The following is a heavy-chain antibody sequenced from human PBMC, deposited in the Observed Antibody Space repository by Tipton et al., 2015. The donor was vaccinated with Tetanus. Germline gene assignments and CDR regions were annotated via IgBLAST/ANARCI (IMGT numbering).Heavy chain of an antibody. Sequence: QVQLVQSGPEVKQPGASVKVSCKASGYSFSTYGISWVRQAPGQGFEWMGWISAYNGNKKYAEKFQDRVTMTTERSTSTAYMELRSLRSDDTAVYFCARDRGILRYFDTFDSWGQGTLVTVSS. J-gene: IGHJ4*02. CDR3: ARDRGILRYFDTFDS. D-gene: IGHD3-9*01. CDR1: GYSFSTYG. V-gene: IGHV1-18*01. CDR2: ISAYNGNK.